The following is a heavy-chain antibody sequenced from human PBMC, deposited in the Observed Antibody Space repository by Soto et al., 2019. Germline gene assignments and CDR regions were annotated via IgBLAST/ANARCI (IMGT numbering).Heavy chain of an antibody. V-gene: IGHV3-23*01. CDR3: AKEKDSDFIWGSARYTSHY. J-gene: IGHJ4*01. CDR2: ISGSAGT. D-gene: IGHD3-16*02. CDR1: GFTFRTYA. Sequence: PGGSLRLSCTASGFTFRTYAMTWFRQAPGRGLEWVSAISGSAGTFYSTSVKGRFTISRDNSRSTVHLQMHSLRAEDSAIYYCAKEKDSDFIWGSARYTSHYWGPGTLVTVSS.